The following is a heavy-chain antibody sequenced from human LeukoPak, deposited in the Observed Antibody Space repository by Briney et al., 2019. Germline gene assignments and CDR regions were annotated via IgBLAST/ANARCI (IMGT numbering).Heavy chain of an antibody. V-gene: IGHV4-4*02. J-gene: IGHJ4*02. CDR3: ARPPRTVATMFDY. CDR1: GGSISNSNW. D-gene: IGHD5-12*01. Sequence: SETLSLTCAVSGGSISNSNWWSWVRQPPGKGLEWIGEIYHSGSTNYNPSLKSRVTISVDTSKNQFSLKLSSVTAADTAVYYCARPPRTVATMFDYWGRGTLVTVSS. CDR2: IYHSGST.